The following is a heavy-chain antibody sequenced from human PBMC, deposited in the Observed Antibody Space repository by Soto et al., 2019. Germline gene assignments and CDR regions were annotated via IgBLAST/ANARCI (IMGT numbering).Heavy chain of an antibody. D-gene: IGHD5-18*01. CDR3: ARDNGYSYGYNLDH. CDR1: GGSISSYY. Sequence: SETLSLTCTVSGGSISSYYWSWIRQLPGKGLEWIGYIYYSGSTNYNPSLKSRVTISVDTSKNQFSLKLTSVTAADTAVYYCARDNGYSYGYNLDHWXQGTLVTVSS. CDR2: IYYSGST. V-gene: IGHV4-59*01. J-gene: IGHJ4*02.